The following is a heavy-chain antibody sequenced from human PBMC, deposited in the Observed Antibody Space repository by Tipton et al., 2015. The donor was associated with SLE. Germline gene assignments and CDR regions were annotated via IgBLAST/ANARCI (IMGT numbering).Heavy chain of an antibody. Sequence: TLSLTCTVSGGSISSGSYYWSWIRQPAGKGLEWIGRIYTSGSTNYNPSLKSRVTISVDTSKNQFSLKLSSVTAADTAVYYCAKGRFRGFPDAFDIWGQGTMVTVSS. J-gene: IGHJ3*02. CDR3: AKGRFRGFPDAFDI. CDR2: IYTSGST. CDR1: GGSISSGSYY. V-gene: IGHV4-61*02. D-gene: IGHD3-10*01.